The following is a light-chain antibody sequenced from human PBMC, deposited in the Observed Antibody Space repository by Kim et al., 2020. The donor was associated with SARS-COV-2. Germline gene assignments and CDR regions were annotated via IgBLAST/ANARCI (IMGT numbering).Light chain of an antibody. CDR2: FDS. J-gene: IGLJ2*01. Sequence: SYELTQPPSVSVAPGKTAMIPCGGNNIETKSVHWYQQKPGQAPVLVVYFDSDRPSGIPERFSGSISGNTATLTISRVEAGDEADYYCQVWLSSSGHVVFGGGTQLTVL. V-gene: IGLV3-21*04. CDR3: QVWLSSSGHVV. CDR1: NIETKS.